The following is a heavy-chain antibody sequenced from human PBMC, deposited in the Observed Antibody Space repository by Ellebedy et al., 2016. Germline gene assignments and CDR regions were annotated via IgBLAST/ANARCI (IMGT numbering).Heavy chain of an antibody. CDR3: ARGLTGGSYYSYYFDY. CDR1: GGSFSGYY. J-gene: IGHJ4*02. CDR2: INHSGST. D-gene: IGHD1-26*01. V-gene: IGHV4-34*01. Sequence: SETLSLXXAVYGGSFSGYYWSWIRQPPGKGLEWIGEINHSGSTNYNPSLKSRVTISVDTSKNQFSLKLSSVTAADTAVYYCARGLTGGSYYSYYFDYWGQGTLVTVSS.